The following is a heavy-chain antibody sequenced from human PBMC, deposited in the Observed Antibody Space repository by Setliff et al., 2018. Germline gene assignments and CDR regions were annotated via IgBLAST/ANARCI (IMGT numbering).Heavy chain of an antibody. CDR2: IIPVIDTT. Sequence: SVKVSCKASGGAFSSYALTWVRQAPGQGLEWMGRIIPVIDTTDYAQTFQGRVTITADESTRTVYMELSSLRSEDTAIYYCARGRDGYTSNALEFWGQGTMGTV. CDR3: ARGRDGYTSNALEF. J-gene: IGHJ3*01. CDR1: GGAFSSYA. V-gene: IGHV1-69*11. D-gene: IGHD5-12*01.